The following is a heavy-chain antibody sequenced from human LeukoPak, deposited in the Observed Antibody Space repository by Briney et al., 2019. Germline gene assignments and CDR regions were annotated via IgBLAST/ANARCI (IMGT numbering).Heavy chain of an antibody. CDR1: GFTFSSYE. CDR2: ISSSGSTI. V-gene: IGHV3-48*03. CDR3: ARVLYDRSPFDL. Sequence: GSLRLSCAASGFTFSSYEMNWVRQAPGKGLEWVSYISSSGSTIYYADSVKGRFTISRDNAKNSLYLQMNSLRAEDTAVYYCARVLYDRSPFDLWGRGTLVTVSS. J-gene: IGHJ2*01. D-gene: IGHD3-22*01.